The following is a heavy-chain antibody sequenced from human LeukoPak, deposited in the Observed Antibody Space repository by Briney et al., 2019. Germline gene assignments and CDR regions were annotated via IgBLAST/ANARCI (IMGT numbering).Heavy chain of an antibody. J-gene: IGHJ6*02. CDR1: GFTFSSYA. V-gene: IGHV3-30-3*01. CDR2: ISYDGSNK. Sequence: PGGSLRLSCAASGFTFSSYAMHWVRQAPGKGLEWVAVISYDGSNKYYADSVKGRFTISRDNAKNSLYLQMNSLRAEDTAVYYCASHTAEMTTPLDGFYYYGMDVWGQGTTVTVSS. D-gene: IGHD5-24*01. CDR3: ASHTAEMTTPLDGFYYYGMDV.